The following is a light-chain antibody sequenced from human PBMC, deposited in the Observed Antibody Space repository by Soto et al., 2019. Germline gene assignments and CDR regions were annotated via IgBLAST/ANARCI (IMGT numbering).Light chain of an antibody. V-gene: IGLV2-14*03. CDR2: DVI. CDR1: SSDVGGYNY. Sequence: QSALTQPASVSGSPGQSITISCTGTSSDVGGYNYVSWYQQYPGKAPKLMIYDVIHRSSGVSNRFSGSKSGNTASLTISGLQADDEADYYSSSYTSSNTLVVFGGGTQLTVL. CDR3: SSYTSSNTLVV. J-gene: IGLJ2*01.